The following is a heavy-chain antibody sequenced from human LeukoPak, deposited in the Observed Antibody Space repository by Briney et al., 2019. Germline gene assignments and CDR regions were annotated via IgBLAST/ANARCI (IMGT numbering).Heavy chain of an antibody. V-gene: IGHV3-74*01. Sequence: PGGSLRLSCAASGFTFSSYEMNWVRQAPGKGLEWVSRINSDDGSTNYADSVKGRFTISSDNAKTTLYLQMNSLRAEDTAVYYCVRAAAGTRNAFDIWGQGTLVTVSS. J-gene: IGHJ3*02. CDR1: GFTFSSYE. CDR3: VRAAAGTRNAFDI. CDR2: INSDDGST. D-gene: IGHD6-13*01.